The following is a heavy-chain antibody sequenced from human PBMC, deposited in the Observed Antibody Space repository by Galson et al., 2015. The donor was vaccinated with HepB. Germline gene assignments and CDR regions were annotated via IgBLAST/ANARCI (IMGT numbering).Heavy chain of an antibody. Sequence: SLRLSCAASGFAFGNYGMHWVRQAPGKGLEGMALIWEDGSNKHYADSLKGRFRISRDNTKNTLFLEADSLRAEDTAVYYCAREDATITVAALEYWGQGVLVTVSS. CDR2: IWEDGSNK. V-gene: IGHV3-33*01. J-gene: IGHJ4*02. CDR3: AREDATITVAALEY. CDR1: GFAFGNYG. D-gene: IGHD6-19*01.